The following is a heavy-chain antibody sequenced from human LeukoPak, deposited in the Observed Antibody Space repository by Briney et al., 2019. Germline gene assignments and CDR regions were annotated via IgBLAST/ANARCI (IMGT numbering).Heavy chain of an antibody. V-gene: IGHV3-23*01. Sequence: PGGSLRLSCVVSGFTFSSYAMSWVRQAPGKGLEWVSGISGSGGGTYYADSVKGRFTISRDNTKNTLYLQMNSLRAEDTAVYYCAKDRHAPGRYCSSTSCFPFDSWGQGTLVTVSS. CDR1: GFTFSSYA. J-gene: IGHJ5*01. CDR3: AKDRHAPGRYCSSTSCFPFDS. D-gene: IGHD2-2*01. CDR2: ISGSGGGT.